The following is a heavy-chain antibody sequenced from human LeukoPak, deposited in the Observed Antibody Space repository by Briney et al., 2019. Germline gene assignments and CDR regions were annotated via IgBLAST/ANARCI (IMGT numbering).Heavy chain of an antibody. Sequence: PSETLSLTCSVSGASIRNSDYYWSWIRQPAGKGLEWIGRIYTSGSTNYNPSLKSRVTISVDTSKNQFSLKLSSVTAADTAVYYCFGDGMVSRAFDIWGQGTMVTVSS. CDR2: IYTSGST. J-gene: IGHJ3*02. V-gene: IGHV4-61*02. CDR1: GASIRNSDYY. CDR3: FGDGMVSRAFDI. D-gene: IGHD4-17*01.